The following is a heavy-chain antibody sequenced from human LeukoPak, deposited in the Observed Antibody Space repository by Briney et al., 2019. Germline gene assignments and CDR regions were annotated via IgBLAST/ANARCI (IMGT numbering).Heavy chain of an antibody. CDR1: GGSFSGYY. CDR3: ARGHISNGETP. D-gene: IGHD2-8*01. Sequence: PSETLSLTCAVYGGSFSGYYWSWIRQPPGKGLEWIGEINHSGSTNYNPSLKSRVTISVDTSKNQFSLKLSSVTAADTAVYYCARGHISNGETPWGQGTLVTVSS. J-gene: IGHJ5*02. V-gene: IGHV4-34*01. CDR2: INHSGST.